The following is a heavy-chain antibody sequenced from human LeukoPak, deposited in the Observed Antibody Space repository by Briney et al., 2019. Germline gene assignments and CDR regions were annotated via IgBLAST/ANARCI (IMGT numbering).Heavy chain of an antibody. V-gene: IGHV1-3*01. CDR1: GYTFTSYA. CDR2: INAGNGNT. CDR3: AREALIVATTLYYFDY. Sequence: ASVKVSCKASGYTFTSYAMHWARQAPGQRLEWMGWINAGNGNTKYSQKFQGRVTITRDTSASTAYMELSSLRSEDTAVYYCAREALIVATTLYYFDYWGQGTLVTVSS. J-gene: IGHJ4*02. D-gene: IGHD5-12*01.